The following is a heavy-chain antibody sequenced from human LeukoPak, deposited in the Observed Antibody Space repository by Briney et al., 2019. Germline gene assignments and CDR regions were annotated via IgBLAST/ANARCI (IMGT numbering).Heavy chain of an antibody. Sequence: GGSLRLSCAASGFSFSSYDMNWVRQAPGKGLERVSANRSSGCSTFYGDSVNGRFTISRDNSKNTLKLQMTSLRAEDTAVDYCAKSHLVGATFALDIWGQGTMVTVSS. J-gene: IGHJ3*02. CDR3: AKSHLVGATFALDI. CDR1: GFSFSSYD. CDR2: NRSSGCST. D-gene: IGHD1-26*01. V-gene: IGHV3-23*01.